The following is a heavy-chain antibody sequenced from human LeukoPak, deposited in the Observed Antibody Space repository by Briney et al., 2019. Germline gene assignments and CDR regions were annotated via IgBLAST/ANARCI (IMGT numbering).Heavy chain of an antibody. D-gene: IGHD4-17*01. CDR1: GGTFSSYA. CDR2: IIPIFGTA. Sequence: SVKVSCKPSGGTFSSYAISWVRQAPGQGLEWMGGIIPIFGTANYAQKFQGRVTITADESTSTAYMELSSLRSEDTAVYYCAREREASGTTVTTADYWGQGTLVTVSS. J-gene: IGHJ4*02. CDR3: AREREASGTTVTTADY. V-gene: IGHV1-69*01.